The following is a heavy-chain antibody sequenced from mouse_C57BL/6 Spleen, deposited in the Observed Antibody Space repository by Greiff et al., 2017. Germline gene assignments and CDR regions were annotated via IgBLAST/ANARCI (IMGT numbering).Heavy chain of an antibody. CDR2: SNPSSGYT. Sequence: VQLQQSGAELAKPGASVKLSCKASGYTFTSYWLHWVKQRPGQGLEWIGYSNPSSGYTKYNQKFKDKATLTADKSSSTAYMQLSSLTYEDSAVYYCAREDTTVVAPFAYWGQGTLVTVSA. CDR3: AREDTTVVAPFAY. D-gene: IGHD1-1*01. CDR1: GYTFTSYW. V-gene: IGHV1-7*01. J-gene: IGHJ3*01.